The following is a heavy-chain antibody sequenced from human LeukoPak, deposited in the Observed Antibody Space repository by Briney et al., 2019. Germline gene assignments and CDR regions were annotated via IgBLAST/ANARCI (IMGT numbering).Heavy chain of an antibody. CDR1: GGSFSGYY. CDR2: INHSGST. V-gene: IGHV4-34*01. Sequence: SETLSLTCAVSGGSFSGYYWSWIRQPPGEGLEWIGEINHSGSTNYKPSLKSRVTISVDTSKHQFSLKLSSVTAADTAVYYCARGFCSSTSCRYYYYYGMDVWGQGTTVTVSS. CDR3: ARGFCSSTSCRYYYYYGMDV. D-gene: IGHD2-2*01. J-gene: IGHJ6*02.